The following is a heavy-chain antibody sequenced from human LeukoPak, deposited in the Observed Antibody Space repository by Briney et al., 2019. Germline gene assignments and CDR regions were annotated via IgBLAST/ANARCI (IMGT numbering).Heavy chain of an antibody. V-gene: IGHV3-30*02. Sequence: GGPLRLSCAASGFTFSSYGMHWVRQAPGKGLEWVAFIRYDGSNKYYADSVKGRFTISRDNSKNTLYLQMNSLRAEDTAVYYCAKEGVGYCSGGSCYYFDYWGQGTLVTVSS. CDR1: GFTFSSYG. CDR2: IRYDGSNK. J-gene: IGHJ4*02. CDR3: AKEGVGYCSGGSCYYFDY. D-gene: IGHD2-15*01.